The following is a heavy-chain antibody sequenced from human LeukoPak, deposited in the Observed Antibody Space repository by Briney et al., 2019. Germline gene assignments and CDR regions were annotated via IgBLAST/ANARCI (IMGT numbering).Heavy chain of an antibody. CDR1: GFTFSSYG. CDR3: AAGDNRLGTGSPFDY. D-gene: IGHD3-10*01. Sequence: GGSLRLSCAASGFTFSSYGMSWVRQAPGKGLEWVSAISGSGGSTYYADSVKGRFTISRDNSKNTLYLQMNSLRAEDTAVYYCAAGDNRLGTGSPFDYWGQGTLVTVSS. V-gene: IGHV3-23*01. CDR2: ISGSGGST. J-gene: IGHJ4*02.